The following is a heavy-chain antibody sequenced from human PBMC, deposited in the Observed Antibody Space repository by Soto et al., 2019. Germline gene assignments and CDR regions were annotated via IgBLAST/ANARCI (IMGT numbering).Heavy chain of an antibody. CDR2: ISSTTNYI. Sequence: GGSLRLSCAASGFTFTRYSMNWVRQAPGKGLEWVSSISSTTNYIYYADSMKGRFTVSRDNAKNSVYLEMNSPSAEDTALYYSARESEDLTSNFDYWGQGTLVTVSS. CDR1: GFTFTRYS. V-gene: IGHV3-21*01. CDR3: ARESEDLTSNFDY. J-gene: IGHJ4*02.